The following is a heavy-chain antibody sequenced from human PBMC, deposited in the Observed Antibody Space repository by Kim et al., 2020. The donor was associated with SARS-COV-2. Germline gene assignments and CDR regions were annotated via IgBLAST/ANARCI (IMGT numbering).Heavy chain of an antibody. J-gene: IGHJ4*02. Sequence: GGSLRLFCVASGFTFSRYWMHWVRQAPGKGLVWVSRIDSDGSSTNYADSVKGRFTISRDNAKNTLYLQMKSLRAEDTAVYYCARETSGRYGYWGQGTLVT. D-gene: IGHD6-19*01. CDR3: ARETSGRYGY. CDR1: GFTFSRYW. V-gene: IGHV3-74*01. CDR2: IDSDGSST.